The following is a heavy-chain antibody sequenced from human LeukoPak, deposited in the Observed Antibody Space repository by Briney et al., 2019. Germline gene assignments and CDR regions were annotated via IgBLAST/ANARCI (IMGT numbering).Heavy chain of an antibody. CDR1: GFTFSNSA. Sequence: TGGSLRLSCAASGFTFSNSAMTWVRQAPGKGLEWVSGIRISGGDTYYADSVKGRFTISRDNSKNTLYLQMNSLRAEDTAVYYCAKDGSGTYPDAFDMWGQGTMVTVSS. CDR2: IRISGGDT. V-gene: IGHV3-23*01. D-gene: IGHD1-26*01. CDR3: AKDGSGTYPDAFDM. J-gene: IGHJ3*02.